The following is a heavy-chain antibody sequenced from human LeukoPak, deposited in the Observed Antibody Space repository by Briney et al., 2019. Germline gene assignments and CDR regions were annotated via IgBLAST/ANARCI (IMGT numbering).Heavy chain of an antibody. V-gene: IGHV3-48*03. CDR1: GFTFSSYE. CDR3: ARGPTSRGVAFDY. CDR2: ISGSGSAI. J-gene: IGHJ4*02. D-gene: IGHD2-15*01. Sequence: PGGSLRLSCAASGFTFSSYEMNWVRQAPGKGLEWVSYISGSGSAIYYADSVKGRFTISRDNAKNSLYLQMNSLRAEDTAVYYCARGPTSRGVAFDYWGQGTLVTVSS.